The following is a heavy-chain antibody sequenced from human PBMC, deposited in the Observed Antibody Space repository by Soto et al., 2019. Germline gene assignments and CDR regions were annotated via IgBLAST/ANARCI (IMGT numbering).Heavy chain of an antibody. V-gene: IGHV4-59*01. CDR1: GGSISSYY. Sequence: PSETLSLTCTVSGGSISSYYWSWIRQPPGKGLEWIGYIYYSGSTNYSPSLKSRVTISVDTSKNQFSLKLSSVTAADTAVYYCARTRYYYDSSGYPHQYYFDYWGQGTLVTVSS. D-gene: IGHD3-22*01. CDR2: IYYSGST. CDR3: ARTRYYYDSSGYPHQYYFDY. J-gene: IGHJ4*02.